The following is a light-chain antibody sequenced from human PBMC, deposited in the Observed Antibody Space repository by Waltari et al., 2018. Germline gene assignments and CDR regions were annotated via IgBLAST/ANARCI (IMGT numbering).Light chain of an antibody. V-gene: IGKV3-11*01. J-gene: IGKJ1*01. Sequence: EVVLTQSPATLSLSPGERATLSCRASQSVSVYLAWYQQKPGQAPRLLIYDASDRATGVQARFSGSGSGTDFTLTISSLEPEDFAVYYCQQRTDRPPVTFGQGTRVEMK. CDR3: QQRTDRPPVT. CDR1: QSVSVY. CDR2: DAS.